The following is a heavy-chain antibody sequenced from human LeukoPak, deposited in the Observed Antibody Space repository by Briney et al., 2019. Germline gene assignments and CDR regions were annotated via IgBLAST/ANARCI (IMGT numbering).Heavy chain of an antibody. CDR2: IYYSGST. CDR1: GGSISSYY. V-gene: IGHV4-59*08. D-gene: IGHD6-25*01. J-gene: IGHJ2*01. CDR3: ARQGGGFWYFDL. Sequence: SETLSLTCTVSGGSISSYYWSWIRQPPGKGLEWIGYIYYSGSTNYNPSLKSRVTISVDTSKNQLSLKLSSVTATDTAVYYCARQGGGFWYFDLWGRGTLVTVSS.